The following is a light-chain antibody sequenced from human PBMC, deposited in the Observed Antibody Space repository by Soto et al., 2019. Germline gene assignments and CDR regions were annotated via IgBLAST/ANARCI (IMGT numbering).Light chain of an antibody. CDR3: QQYNNWPT. CDR1: QSVSSN. Sequence: EIVMTQSPATLSVSPGERATLSCRASQSVSSNLAWHQQKPGQAPRLLIYGASTRATGIPVRFSGSGSGTEFPLTISSLQSEDFAVYYCQQYNNWPTFGPGTKVDIK. CDR2: GAS. V-gene: IGKV3-15*01. J-gene: IGKJ3*01.